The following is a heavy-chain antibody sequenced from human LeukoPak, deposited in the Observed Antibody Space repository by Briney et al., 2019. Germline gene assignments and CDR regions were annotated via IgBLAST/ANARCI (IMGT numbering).Heavy chain of an antibody. CDR2: IYYSGST. Sequence: SETLSLTCTVSGGSISSDSYYWAWIRQPPGKGLEWIASIYYSGSTYYNPSLKSRVTISVDTSRNQFSLKLSSVTAADTAVYYCARQSNVDTAMVTYYYYGMDVWGQGTTVTVSS. V-gene: IGHV4-39*01. CDR3: ARQSNVDTAMVTYYYYGMDV. D-gene: IGHD5-18*01. J-gene: IGHJ6*02. CDR1: GGSISSDSYY.